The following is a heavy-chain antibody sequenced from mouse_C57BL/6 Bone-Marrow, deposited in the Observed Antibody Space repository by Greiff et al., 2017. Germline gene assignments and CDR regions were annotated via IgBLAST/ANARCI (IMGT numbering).Heavy chain of an antibody. V-gene: IGHV3-5*01. CDR2: IYYSGTI. D-gene: IGHD1-3*01. J-gene: IGHJ2*01. CDR1: GISITTGNYR. Sequence: DVKLQESGPGLVKPSQTVFLTCTVTGISITTGNYRWSWIRQFPGNKLEWIGYIYYSGTITYNPSLTSRTTITRDTPKNQFFLEMNSLTAEDTATYYCAREPLYQETYVYWGQGTTLTVSS. CDR3: AREPLYQETYVY.